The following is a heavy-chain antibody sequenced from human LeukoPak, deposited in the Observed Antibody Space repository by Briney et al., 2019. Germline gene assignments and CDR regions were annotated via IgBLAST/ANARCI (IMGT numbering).Heavy chain of an antibody. V-gene: IGHV1-69*06. Sequence: SVKVSCKASGGTFSSYAISWVRQAPGQGLGWMGGIIPIFGTANYAQKFQGRVTITADKSTSTAYMELSSLRSEDTAVYYCARSIRSGSSSWYVSDYWGQGTLVTVSS. CDR2: IIPIFGTA. D-gene: IGHD6-13*01. J-gene: IGHJ4*02. CDR3: ARSIRSGSSSWYVSDY. CDR1: GGTFSSYA.